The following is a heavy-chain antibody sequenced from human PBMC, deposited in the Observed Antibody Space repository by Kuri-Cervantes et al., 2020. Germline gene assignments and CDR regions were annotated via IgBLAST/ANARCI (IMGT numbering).Heavy chain of an antibody. CDR2: IIPIFGTA. CDR1: GGTFSSYA. CDR3: ARDRYDFWSGDYGMDV. V-gene: IGHV1-69*13. D-gene: IGHD3-3*01. J-gene: IGHJ6*02. Sequence: SVKVSCKASGGTFSSYAISWVRQAPGQGLEWMGGIIPIFGTANYAQKFQGRVTITADESTSTAYMELSSLRSEDTAIYYCARDRYDFWSGDYGMDVWGQGTSVTVSS.